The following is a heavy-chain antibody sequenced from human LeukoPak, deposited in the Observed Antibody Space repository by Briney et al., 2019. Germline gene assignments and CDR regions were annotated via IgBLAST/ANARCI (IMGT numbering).Heavy chain of an antibody. J-gene: IGHJ5*02. CDR3: CRGFLEWPGSWFDP. CDR2: ISAYNGNT. Sequence: ASVKVSCKVSGYTLTELSMHWVRQAPGQGLEWMGWISAYNGNTNYAQKLQGRVTMTTDTSTSTAYMELRSLRSDDTAVYYCCRGFLEWPGSWFDPWGQGTLVTVSS. V-gene: IGHV1-18*01. D-gene: IGHD3-3*01. CDR1: GYTLTELS.